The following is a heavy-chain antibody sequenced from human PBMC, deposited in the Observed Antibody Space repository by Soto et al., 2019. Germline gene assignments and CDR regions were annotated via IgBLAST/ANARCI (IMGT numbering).Heavy chain of an antibody. D-gene: IGHD3-9*01. CDR2: MYYSGST. Sequence: QVQLQESGPGLVKPSETLSLTCTVAGGSISSYYWSWIRQPPGKGLEWLGYMYYSGSTNYNPSLKSRVTIPVDTSQYQFSLKLSSVTAADTAVYYCARDRDWYYGMDVWGQGTTVTVSS. J-gene: IGHJ6*02. CDR3: ARDRDWYYGMDV. CDR1: GGSISSYY. V-gene: IGHV4-59*01.